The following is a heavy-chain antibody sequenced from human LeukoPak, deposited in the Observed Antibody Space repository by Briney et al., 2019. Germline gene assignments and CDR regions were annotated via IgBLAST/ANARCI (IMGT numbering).Heavy chain of an antibody. CDR1: GYTFTSYY. J-gene: IGHJ4*02. D-gene: IGHD6-13*01. CDR3: ARGGGSSTAEATVIDY. CDR2: INPSGGST. V-gene: IGHV1-46*01. Sequence: GASVKVSCKASGYTFTSYYMHWVRQAPGQGLEWMGIINPSGGSTSYAQKFQGRVTMTRDTSTSTVYMELSSLGSEDTAVYYCARGGGSSTAEATVIDYWGQGTLVTVSS.